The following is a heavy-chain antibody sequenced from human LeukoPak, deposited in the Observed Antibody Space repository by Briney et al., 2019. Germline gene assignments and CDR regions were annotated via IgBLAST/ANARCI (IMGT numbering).Heavy chain of an antibody. Sequence: SETLSLTCAVYGGSFSGHYWSWIRQPPGKGLEWIGEINHSGSTNYNPPLKSRVTISIDTSKNQFSLKLSSVTAADTAVYFCAREYTTSSTAFDIWSQGTMVTVSS. V-gene: IGHV4-34*01. CDR1: GGSFSGHY. D-gene: IGHD6-6*01. CDR2: INHSGST. CDR3: AREYTTSSTAFDI. J-gene: IGHJ3*02.